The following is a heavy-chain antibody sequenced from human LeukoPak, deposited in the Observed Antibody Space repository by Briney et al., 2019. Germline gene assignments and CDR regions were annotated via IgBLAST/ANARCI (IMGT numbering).Heavy chain of an antibody. D-gene: IGHD3-22*01. CDR1: GFTFSSYE. Sequence: GGSLRLSCAASGFTFSSYEMNWVRQAPGKGLEWVSYISSSGSTMYYADSVKGRFTISRDNSKNTLYLQMNSLRAEDTAVYYCAKRSPMIVAPFDYWGQGTLVTVSS. CDR3: AKRSPMIVAPFDY. V-gene: IGHV3-48*03. J-gene: IGHJ4*02. CDR2: ISSSGSTM.